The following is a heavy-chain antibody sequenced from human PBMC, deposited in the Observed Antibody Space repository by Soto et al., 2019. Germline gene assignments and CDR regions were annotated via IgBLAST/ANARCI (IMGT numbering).Heavy chain of an antibody. CDR2: INSDGSTT. CDR1: GFIFSNYW. D-gene: IGHD3-10*01. Sequence: EVQLVESGGDLVQPGGSLRLSCAASGFIFSNYWMHWVRQAPGKGLVWVSRINSDGSTTSYADSVKGRFTISRDNAENTVYLQMNSLRAEDPAVYYCARVRVHEYYFDYWGQGTLVTVSS. V-gene: IGHV3-74*01. CDR3: ARVRVHEYYFDY. J-gene: IGHJ4*02.